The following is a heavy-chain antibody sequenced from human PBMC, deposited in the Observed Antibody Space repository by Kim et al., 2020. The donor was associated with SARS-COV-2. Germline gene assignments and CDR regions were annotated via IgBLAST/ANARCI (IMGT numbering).Heavy chain of an antibody. J-gene: IGHJ3*02. CDR3: ARVDRIAAAGRAFDI. D-gene: IGHD6-13*01. Sequence: QKFQGRVTRTRDTSISTAYMELSRLRSDDTAVYYCARVDRIAAAGRAFDIWGKGTMVTVSS. V-gene: IGHV1-2*02.